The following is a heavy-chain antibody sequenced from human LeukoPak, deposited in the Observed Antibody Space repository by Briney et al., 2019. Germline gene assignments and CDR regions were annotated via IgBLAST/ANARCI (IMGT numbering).Heavy chain of an antibody. Sequence: PSETLSLTCAVYGGSFSGYYWSWIRQPPGKGLEWIGEINHSGSTNYNPSLKSRVTISVDTSKKQFSLKLNSVTAADTAVYYCARDCSSSTCYFDHWGQGTLVTVSS. CDR2: INHSGST. CDR1: GGSFSGYY. J-gene: IGHJ4*02. D-gene: IGHD2-2*01. V-gene: IGHV4-34*01. CDR3: ARDCSSSTCYFDH.